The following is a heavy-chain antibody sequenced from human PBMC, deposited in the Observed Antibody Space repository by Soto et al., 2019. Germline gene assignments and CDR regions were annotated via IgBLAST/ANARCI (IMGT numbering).Heavy chain of an antibody. J-gene: IGHJ4*02. CDR3: VRDIMRASAGASLDY. V-gene: IGHV3-48*03. Sequence: PGGSLRLSCAASGFTFSTYEFNWVRQAPGRGLEWISYISVSGNIIKYADSVKGRFTISRDNAENSLHLHMSSLRVDDTAVYFCVRDIMRASAGASLDYWAREHRSPSPQ. D-gene: IGHD6-13*01. CDR2: ISVSGNII. CDR1: GFTFSTYE.